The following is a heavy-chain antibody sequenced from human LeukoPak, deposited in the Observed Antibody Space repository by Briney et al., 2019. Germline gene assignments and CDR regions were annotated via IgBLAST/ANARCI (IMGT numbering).Heavy chain of an antibody. CDR1: GFTLSTYA. J-gene: IGHJ1*01. CDR2: IRGGGATT. Sequence: GGSLRLSCAASGFTLSTYAMSWVRQAPGKGLEWVSAIRGGGATTYYADSVKGRFTISRDNSKNTLYLQMNSLRAEDTAVYYCASHGITMEEHFQHWGQGTLVTVSS. CDR3: ASHGITMEEHFQH. V-gene: IGHV3-23*01. D-gene: IGHD3-10*01.